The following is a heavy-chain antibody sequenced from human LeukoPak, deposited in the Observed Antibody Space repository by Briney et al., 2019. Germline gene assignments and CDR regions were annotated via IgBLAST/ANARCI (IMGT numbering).Heavy chain of an antibody. V-gene: IGHV3-23*01. J-gene: IGHJ4*02. D-gene: IGHD6-19*01. CDR2: ISGSGGST. CDR3: AKDSGIAVAGTMYGY. CDR1: GFTFSSYA. Sequence: GGSLRLSCAASGFTFSSYAMSWARQAPGKGLEWVSAISGSGGSTYYADSVKGRFTISRDNSKNTLYLQMNSLRAEDTAVYYCAKDSGIAVAGTMYGYWGQGTLVTVSS.